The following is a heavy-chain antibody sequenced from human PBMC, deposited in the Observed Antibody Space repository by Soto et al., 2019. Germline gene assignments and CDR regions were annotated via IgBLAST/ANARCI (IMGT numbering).Heavy chain of an antibody. CDR1: GGTFSSYA. Sequence: ASVKVSCKASGGTFSSYAISWVRQAPGQGLEWVGWIIAIIGNTNYAQKLQGRVTMTTDKSTSTAYMELRSLRSDDTAVYYCAREASVAGTGGWFDPWGQGTLVTVSS. CDR2: IIAIIGNT. J-gene: IGHJ5*02. CDR3: AREASVAGTGGWFDP. V-gene: IGHV1-18*01. D-gene: IGHD6-19*01.